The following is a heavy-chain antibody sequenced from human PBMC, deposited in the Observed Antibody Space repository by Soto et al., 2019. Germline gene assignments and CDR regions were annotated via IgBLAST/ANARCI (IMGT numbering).Heavy chain of an antibody. V-gene: IGHV3-23*01. CDR3: AKDFPRQQLVLGWFDP. Sequence: EVQLLESGGGLLQTGGSLGLSCAASGFTFSSYAMSWVRQAPGKGLEWVSAISGSGGSTYYADSVKGRFTISRDNSKNTLYLQMNSLRAEDTAVYYCAKDFPRQQLVLGWFDPWGQGTLVTVSS. J-gene: IGHJ5*02. CDR2: ISGSGGST. D-gene: IGHD6-13*01. CDR1: GFTFSSYA.